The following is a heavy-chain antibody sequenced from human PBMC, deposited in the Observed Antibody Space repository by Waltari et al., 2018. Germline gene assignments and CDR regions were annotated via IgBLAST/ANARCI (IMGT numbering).Heavy chain of an antibody. CDR3: TRDSSGYFDAFDI. J-gene: IGHJ3*02. CDR2: IRSKAYGGTT. Sequence: EVQLVESGGGLVQPGRSLRPSCTASGITFVDYAMRWVRQAPGKGLEWVGFIRSKAYGGTTEYAASVKGRFTISRDDSKSIAYLQMNSLKTEDTAVYYCTRDSSGYFDAFDIWGQGTMVTVSS. V-gene: IGHV3-49*04. CDR1: GITFVDYA. D-gene: IGHD3-22*01.